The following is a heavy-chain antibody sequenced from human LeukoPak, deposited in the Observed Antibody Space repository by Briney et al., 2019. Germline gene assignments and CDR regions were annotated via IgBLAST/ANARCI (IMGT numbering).Heavy chain of an antibody. CDR3: ARHAAVGTIGY. CDR1: GGSISSYY. V-gene: IGHV4-4*07. D-gene: IGHD6-13*01. Sequence: SETLSLTCTVSGGSISSYYWSWIRQSAGKGLEWIGRIDTSGSTNYNPSLKSRVTMSVDTSKNHFSLNLNSVTAADTAVYYCARHAAVGTIGYWGQGTLVTVSS. CDR2: IDTSGST. J-gene: IGHJ4*02.